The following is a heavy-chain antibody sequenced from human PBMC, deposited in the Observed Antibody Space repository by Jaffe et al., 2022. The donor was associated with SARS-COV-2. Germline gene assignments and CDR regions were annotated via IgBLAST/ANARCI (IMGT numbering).Heavy chain of an antibody. CDR3: HITAVATGFDI. CDR1: GFAFSSYS. Sequence: QVHLVESGGGVVQPGRSLRLSCAASGFAFSSYSVHWIRQAPGKGLEWVAAISFDGSKEKYADSVKGRFSISRDTSQTTLYLQMKGLRAEDTAVYYCHITAVATGFDIWGQGTMVTVSS. CDR2: ISFDGSKE. D-gene: IGHD2-15*01. V-gene: IGHV3-30*04. J-gene: IGHJ3*02.